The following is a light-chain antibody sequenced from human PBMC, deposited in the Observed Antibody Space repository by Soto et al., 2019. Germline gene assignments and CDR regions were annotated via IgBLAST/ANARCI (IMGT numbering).Light chain of an antibody. CDR3: AAWDYSLSGPV. CDR1: SCNIGSNY. Sequence: SVLTKPPSASGTPGQRVTISCSGSSCNIGSNYVYWYQQLPGTAPKLLIYRNNQRPSGVPDRFSGSKSGTSASLAISGLRSEDEAEYYCAAWDYSLSGPVFGGGTKLTVL. V-gene: IGLV1-47*01. J-gene: IGLJ2*01. CDR2: RNN.